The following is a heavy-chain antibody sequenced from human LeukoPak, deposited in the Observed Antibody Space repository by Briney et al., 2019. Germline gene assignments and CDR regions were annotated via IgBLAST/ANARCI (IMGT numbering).Heavy chain of an antibody. CDR3: ARDRSPVATSPTPTDY. J-gene: IGHJ4*02. D-gene: IGHD6-19*01. CDR2: ISSSSSYI. V-gene: IGHV3-21*01. CDR1: GFTFSNYW. Sequence: PGGSLRLSCAASGFTFSNYWMTWFRQAPGKGLEWVSSISSSSSYIYYADSVKGRFTISRDNAKNSLYLQMNSLRAEDTAVYYCARDRSPVATSPTPTDYWGQGTLVTVSS.